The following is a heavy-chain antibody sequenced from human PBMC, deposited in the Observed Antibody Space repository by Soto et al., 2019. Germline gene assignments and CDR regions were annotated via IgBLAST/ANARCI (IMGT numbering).Heavy chain of an antibody. Sequence: SETLSLTCSVSGAAPNSGNYYWSWIRQVPGKGLEWIGHIYVTGAVDYNPSLRDRITISQDTSERQFSLNLRLVTAADTAVYYCARLRIAANNYKWFDPWGQGTLVTVSS. CDR1: GAAPNSGNYY. CDR3: ARLRIAANNYKWFDP. V-gene: IGHV4-31*03. J-gene: IGHJ5*02. CDR2: IYVTGAV. D-gene: IGHD1-20*01.